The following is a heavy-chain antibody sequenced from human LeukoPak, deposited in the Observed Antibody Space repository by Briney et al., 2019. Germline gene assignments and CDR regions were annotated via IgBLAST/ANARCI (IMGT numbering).Heavy chain of an antibody. CDR1: GFTFSSYG. V-gene: IGHV3-33*01. J-gene: IGHJ3*02. CDR3: ARARSPDYDFWSGYPAVLSAFDI. Sequence: EPGRSLRLSCAASGFTFSSYGMHWVRQAPGKGLEWVAVIWYDGSNKYYADSVKGRFTISRDNSKNTLYLQMNRLRAEDTAVYYCARARSPDYDFWSGYPAVLSAFDIWGQGTVVTVSS. CDR2: IWYDGSNK. D-gene: IGHD3-3*01.